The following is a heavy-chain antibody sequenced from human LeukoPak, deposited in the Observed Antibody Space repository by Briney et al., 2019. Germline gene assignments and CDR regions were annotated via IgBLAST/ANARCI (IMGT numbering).Heavy chain of an antibody. V-gene: IGHV3-43*02. D-gene: IGHD3-9*01. Sequence: GGSLRLSCAASGFTFDDYAMHWVRQAPGKGLEWVSFISGDGGSRYYADSVKGRFTISRNNSKNSLYLQMNSLRTEDTALYYCAKTYYDILTGYWYYGIDVWGQGTTVTVSS. CDR3: AKTYYDILTGYWYYGIDV. CDR1: GFTFDDYA. CDR2: ISGDGGSR. J-gene: IGHJ6*02.